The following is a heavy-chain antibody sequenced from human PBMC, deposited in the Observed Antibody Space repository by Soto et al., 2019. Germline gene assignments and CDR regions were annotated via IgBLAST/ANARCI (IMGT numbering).Heavy chain of an antibody. CDR2: INHSGST. CDR1: GGSFSGYY. CDR3: ARPTTGNLYYFDY. V-gene: IGHV4-34*01. J-gene: IGHJ4*02. D-gene: IGHD1-26*01. Sequence: QVQLQQWGAGLLKPSETLSLTCAVYGGSFSGYYWSWIRQPPGKGLEWIGEINHSGSTNYNPSLKSRVTISVDTSKNQFSLKLSSVTAADTAVYYCARPTTGNLYYFDYWGQGNLVTVSS.